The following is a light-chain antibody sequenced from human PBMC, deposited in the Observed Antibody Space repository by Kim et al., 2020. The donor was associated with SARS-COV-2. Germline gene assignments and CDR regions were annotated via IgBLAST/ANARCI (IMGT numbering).Light chain of an antibody. CDR3: QQYDDWPWT. V-gene: IGKV3-15*01. CDR1: QSISSN. CDR2: GAS. J-gene: IGKJ1*01. Sequence: EIVMTQSPATLSVSPGERVTLSCRASQSISSNLGWYQQKPGQAPRLLIYGASTRATGIPARFSGSGSGTEFTLTINSLQSEDFAVYCCQQYDDWPWTFGQGTKLEI.